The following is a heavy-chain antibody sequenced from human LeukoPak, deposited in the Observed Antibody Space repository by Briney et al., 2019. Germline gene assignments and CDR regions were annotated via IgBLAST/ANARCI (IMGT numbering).Heavy chain of an antibody. CDR2: IYTSGST. CDR3: ARVGPYYMDAFDI. CDR1: GGSISSGSYY. J-gene: IGHJ3*02. D-gene: IGHD3-10*01. V-gene: IGHV4-61*02. Sequence: SETLSLTCTVSGGSISSGSYYWSWIRQPAGKGLGWIGRIYTSGSTNYNPSLKSRVTISVDTSKNQFSLKLSSVTAADTAVYYCARVGPYYMDAFDIWGQGTMVTVSS.